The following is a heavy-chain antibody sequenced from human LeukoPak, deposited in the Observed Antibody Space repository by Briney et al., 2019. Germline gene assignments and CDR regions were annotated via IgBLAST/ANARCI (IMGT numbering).Heavy chain of an antibody. Sequence: PSETLSLTCAVYGGSFSGYYWSWIRQPPGKGLEWIGAINHSGSTNYNPSLKSRVTISIDTSKNQFSLKLNSVTAADTAVYYCARSRPYCGGDCYPPLGWYFDLWGRGTLVSVTS. V-gene: IGHV4-34*01. J-gene: IGHJ2*01. D-gene: IGHD2-21*02. CDR3: ARSRPYCGGDCYPPLGWYFDL. CDR2: INHSGST. CDR1: GGSFSGYY.